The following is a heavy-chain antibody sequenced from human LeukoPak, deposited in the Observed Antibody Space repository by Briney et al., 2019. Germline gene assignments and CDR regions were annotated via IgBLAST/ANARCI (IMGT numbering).Heavy chain of an antibody. D-gene: IGHD3-9*01. CDR3: ARQIDSYWHFDL. CDR1: GGSVSSGSYY. V-gene: IGHV4-39*01. J-gene: IGHJ2*01. Sequence: PSETLSLTCTVSGGSVSSGSYYWTWIRQPPGKGLEYIGNIYYSGSTNYTPTLKSRVTISVDTSKNQFSLNLSSVTAADAAVYFCARQIDSYWHFDLWGRGTLVTVSS. CDR2: IYYSGST.